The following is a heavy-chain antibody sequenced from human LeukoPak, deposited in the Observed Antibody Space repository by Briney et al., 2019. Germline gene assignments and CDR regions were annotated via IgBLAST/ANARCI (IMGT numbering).Heavy chain of an antibody. J-gene: IGHJ6*03. CDR3: ARGSSGWSYYYYCYMDV. D-gene: IGHD6-19*01. Sequence: GGSLRLSCAASGFTFSSYSMNWVRQAPGKGLEWVSSITSSSSYIYYAYSVKGRFTISRDNAKNSMYLQMNTLRAEDTAVYYCARGSSGWSYYYYCYMDVWGKGTTVTISS. V-gene: IGHV3-21*01. CDR2: ITSSSSYI. CDR1: GFTFSSYS.